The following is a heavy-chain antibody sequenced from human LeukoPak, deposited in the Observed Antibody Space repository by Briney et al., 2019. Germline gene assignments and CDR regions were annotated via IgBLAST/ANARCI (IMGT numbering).Heavy chain of an antibody. CDR2: ISGSGGST. V-gene: IGHV3-23*01. CDR1: GFTFSSYA. CDR3: AKDRINGYSYGYDFDY. J-gene: IGHJ4*02. Sequence: PGGSLRLSCAASGFTFSSYAMSWVRQAPGKGLEWVSAISGSGGSTYYADSVKGRFTISRDNSKNTLYLQMNSLRAEDTAVYYCAKDRINGYSYGYDFDYWGQGTLVTVSS. D-gene: IGHD5-18*01.